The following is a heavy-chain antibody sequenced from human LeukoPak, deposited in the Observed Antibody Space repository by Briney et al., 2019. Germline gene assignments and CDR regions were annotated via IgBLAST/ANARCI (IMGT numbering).Heavy chain of an antibody. D-gene: IGHD2-2*01. Sequence: PSETLSLTRSVSGGSISSVGYYWSWIRQLPGKGLEWIGYIFYSGSTHYNPSLRSRVTISIDTSKNQFSLNLSSVTAADTAVYYCARDRGIVIEPAVYGMDVWGQGTTVTVSS. J-gene: IGHJ6*02. CDR2: IFYSGST. CDR1: GGSISSVGYY. V-gene: IGHV4-31*03. CDR3: ARDRGIVIEPAVYGMDV.